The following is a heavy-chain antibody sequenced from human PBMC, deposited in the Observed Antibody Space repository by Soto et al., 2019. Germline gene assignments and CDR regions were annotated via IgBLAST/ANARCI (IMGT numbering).Heavy chain of an antibody. J-gene: IGHJ4*02. D-gene: IGHD6-19*01. Sequence: GGSLRLSCAASGFTFSSFGIHWVRQAPGKGLEWVAVISYDGNNEYYADSVKGRFTISRDNSKNTLYLQMNSLRAEDTAVYYCGKSLGGTSAVAGIGGPDFGYWGQGTLVTVSS. CDR1: GFTFSSFG. CDR2: ISYDGNNE. V-gene: IGHV3-30*18. CDR3: GKSLGGTSAVAGIGGPDFGY.